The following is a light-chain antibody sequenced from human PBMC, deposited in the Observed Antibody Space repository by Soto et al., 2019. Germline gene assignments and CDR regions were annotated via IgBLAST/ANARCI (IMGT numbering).Light chain of an antibody. J-gene: IGKJ1*01. Sequence: EIVLTQSPGTLSLSPGERATLSCRASQSVSSSHLAWYQQKPGQAPRLLIYDTSSRATGIPDRFSGSGSGTDFTVAMSRLEGEEFAVYYCQQCGSSSSFGQGTKVELK. CDR3: QQCGSSSS. CDR2: DTS. CDR1: QSVSSSH. V-gene: IGKV3-20*01.